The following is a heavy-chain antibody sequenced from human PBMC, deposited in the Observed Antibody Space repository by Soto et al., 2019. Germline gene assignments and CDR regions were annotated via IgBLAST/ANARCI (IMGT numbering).Heavy chain of an antibody. V-gene: IGHV1-2*02. Sequence: QLHLVQSGAVVKKPGASVTVSCSASGYPVTAYYMHWVRQAPGRGLEWMGGINPATGAAKYTQTFQGRVPRTRDTSTSTVFMELSGLTSGVTAVFYCARGGGVGVAGSAAFDMWGQGTLVTVSS. CDR3: ARGGGVGVAGSAAFDM. J-gene: IGHJ3*02. CDR1: GYPVTAYY. CDR2: INPATGAA. D-gene: IGHD3-3*01.